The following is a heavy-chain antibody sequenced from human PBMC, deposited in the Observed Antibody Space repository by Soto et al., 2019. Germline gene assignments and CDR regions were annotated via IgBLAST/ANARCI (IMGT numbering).Heavy chain of an antibody. CDR1: GVAFSFYS. Sequence: EVVLLESGGGLVQPGWSLRLSCEVSGVAFSFYSMSWVRQAPGKGLEWVASISGNGGTTYYAASGKGRFTFSRDNSKNTVYLQMNSLRGEDTAVYYCAKDRGGFTSGWEFFDFWGQGTLVTVSS. J-gene: IGHJ4*02. CDR3: AKDRGGFTSGWEFFDF. CDR2: ISGNGGTT. V-gene: IGHV3-23*01. D-gene: IGHD6-19*01.